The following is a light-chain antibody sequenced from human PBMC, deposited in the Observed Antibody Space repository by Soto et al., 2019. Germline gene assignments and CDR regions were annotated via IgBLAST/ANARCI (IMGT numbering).Light chain of an antibody. CDR2: DVR. CDR3: SSYTSSGSLVL. CDR1: GSDIGGYDI. Sequence: QSALTQPASVSGSPGQSITLSCTGTGSDIGGYDIVSWYQHHPNRAPKLLIYDVRHRPSGVSDRFSGSKSDNTASLTISGLQAEDEAQYYCSSYTSSGSLVLFGGGTKVTVL. J-gene: IGLJ2*01. V-gene: IGLV2-14*03.